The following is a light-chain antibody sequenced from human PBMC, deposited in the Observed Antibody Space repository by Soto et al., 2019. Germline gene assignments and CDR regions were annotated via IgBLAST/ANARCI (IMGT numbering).Light chain of an antibody. V-gene: IGLV2-8*01. J-gene: IGLJ3*02. CDR2: EVT. Sequence: QSALTQPPSASGSPGQSVTISCTGTSSDVGRYNYVSWYQQHPGKAPKLILYEVTKRPSGVPDRFSGSKSGNMASLTVSGLQAEDEADYYCVSFAGRPSNPLFGGGTKLTVL. CDR1: SSDVGRYNY. CDR3: VSFAGRPSNPL.